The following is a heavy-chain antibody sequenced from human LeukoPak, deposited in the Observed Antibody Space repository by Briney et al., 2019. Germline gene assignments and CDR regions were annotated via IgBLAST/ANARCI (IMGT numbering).Heavy chain of an antibody. D-gene: IGHD2-2*01. Sequence: GGSLRLSCAASGFTFSSYSMNWVRQAPGKGLEWVSSISGSGGSTYYADSVKGRFTISRDNSKNTLYLQMNSLRAEDTAVYYCAKDWRYCSSTSCPPFDYWGQGTLVTVSS. V-gene: IGHV3-23*01. CDR2: ISGSGGST. CDR1: GFTFSSYS. CDR3: AKDWRYCSSTSCPPFDY. J-gene: IGHJ4*02.